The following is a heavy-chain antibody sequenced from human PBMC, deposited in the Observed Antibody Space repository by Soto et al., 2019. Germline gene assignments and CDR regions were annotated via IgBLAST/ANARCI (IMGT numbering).Heavy chain of an antibody. J-gene: IGHJ6*02. V-gene: IGHV4-30-4*01. Sequence: SETLSLTCTVSGGSISSGDYYWSWIRQPPGKGLEWIGYIYYSGSTYYNPSLKSRVTISVDTSKNQFSLKLSSVTAADTAVYYCARDRTAARRDYYYGMDIWGQGTTVTVS. D-gene: IGHD6-6*01. CDR3: ARDRTAARRDYYYGMDI. CDR2: IYYSGST. CDR1: GGSISSGDYY.